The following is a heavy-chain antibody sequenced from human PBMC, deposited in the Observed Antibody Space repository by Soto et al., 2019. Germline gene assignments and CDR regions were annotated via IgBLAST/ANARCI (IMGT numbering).Heavy chain of an antibody. CDR2: IDPSGGIT. J-gene: IGHJ6*02. CDR1: GYSFTNFH. V-gene: IGHV1-46*01. CDR3: ARGVIGHYKYEDIRYCFVL. Sequence: ASVKVSCKASGYSFTNFHIHWVRQAPGQGLEWMGMIDPSGGITRDAQRLQGRITMTRDASTSTVYMELRSLTSEDTAVYYCARGVIGHYKYEDIRYCFVLWGQGTAVTVSS. D-gene: IGHD2-15*01.